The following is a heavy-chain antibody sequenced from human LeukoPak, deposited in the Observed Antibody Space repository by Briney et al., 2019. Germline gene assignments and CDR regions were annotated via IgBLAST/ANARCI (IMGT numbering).Heavy chain of an antibody. V-gene: IGHV3-33*01. CDR2: IWYDGGNK. CDR1: GFTFSSYG. CDR3: ARGNGHISGYMDY. Sequence: GRSLRLSCAASGFTFSSYGMHWVRQAPGKGLEWVAVIWYDGGNKYYADSVKGRFTISRDNSKNTLYLQMNSLRAEDTAVYYWARGNGHISGYMDYWGQGTLVTASS. J-gene: IGHJ4*02. D-gene: IGHD5-18*01.